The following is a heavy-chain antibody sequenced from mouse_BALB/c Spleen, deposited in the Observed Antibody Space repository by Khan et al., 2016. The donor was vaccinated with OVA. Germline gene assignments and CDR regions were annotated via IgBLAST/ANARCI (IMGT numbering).Heavy chain of an antibody. CDR1: GFTFTTYA. D-gene: IGHD2-1*01. Sequence: EVQGVESGGGLVKPGGSLKLSCAASGFTFTTYAMPWVSQTPEKRLEWVATISSYGDYNYDPDNVTGRFTISRENAKNTLYLQMSRLRSEDTAMYYCARSPYGNFAYWGQGTLVTVSA. V-gene: IGHV5-9-3*01. CDR3: ARSPYGNFAY. J-gene: IGHJ3*01. CDR2: ISSYGDYN.